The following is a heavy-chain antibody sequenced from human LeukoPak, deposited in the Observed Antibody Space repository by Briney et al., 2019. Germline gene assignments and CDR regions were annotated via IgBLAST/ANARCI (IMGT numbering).Heavy chain of an antibody. Sequence: PSETLSLTCAVYGGSFSGYYWSWIRQPPGKGLEWIGEINHSGSTNYNPSLKSRVTISVDTSKNQFSLKLSSVTAADTAVYYCARASAPYSSSWYRPGSDPWGQGTLVTVSS. V-gene: IGHV4-34*01. D-gene: IGHD6-13*01. CDR2: INHSGST. CDR1: GGSFSGYY. J-gene: IGHJ5*02. CDR3: ARASAPYSSSWYRPGSDP.